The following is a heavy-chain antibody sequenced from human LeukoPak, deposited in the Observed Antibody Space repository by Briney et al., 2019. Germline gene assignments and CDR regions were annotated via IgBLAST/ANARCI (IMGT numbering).Heavy chain of an antibody. J-gene: IGHJ4*02. V-gene: IGHV3-15*01. CDR2: VYSKADSGTT. CDR1: GFIFSNAW. D-gene: IGHD2-8*01. CDR3: TIGKWVDY. Sequence: GGSLRLSCAASGFIFSNAWMSWVRQAPGKGLEWVGRVYSKADSGTTDYAATVKGRFTISRDGSKHMFYLQMNSLKTEDTAVYYCTIGKWVDYWGQGTLVTVSS.